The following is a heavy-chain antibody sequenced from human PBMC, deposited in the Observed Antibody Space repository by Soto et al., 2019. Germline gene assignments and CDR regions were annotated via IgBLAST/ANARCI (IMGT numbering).Heavy chain of an antibody. D-gene: IGHD2-2*01. Sequence: PGGSLRLSCAASGFTFSSYGMHWVRQAPGKGLEWVAVISYDGSNKYYADSVKGRFTISRDNSKNTLYLQMNSLRAEDTAVYYCAKDHGRGEVVPAAADYWGQGTLVTVSS. CDR1: GFTFSSYG. CDR3: AKDHGRGEVVPAAADY. V-gene: IGHV3-30*18. J-gene: IGHJ4*02. CDR2: ISYDGSNK.